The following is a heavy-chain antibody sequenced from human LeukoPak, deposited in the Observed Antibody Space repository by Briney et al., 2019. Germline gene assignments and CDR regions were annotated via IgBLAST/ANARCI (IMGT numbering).Heavy chain of an antibody. CDR3: AKDRDYYFEY. CDR2: ISWDGGST. CDR1: GFTFGDYV. V-gene: IGHV3-43D*04. D-gene: IGHD3/OR15-3a*01. J-gene: IGHJ4*02. Sequence: GGSLRLSCAASGFTFGDYVMHWVRHTPAKGLEWVSLISWDGGSTSYADSVKGRFTISRDNSKNSLYLQMNTLRPEDTALYYCAKDRDYYFEYWGQGTPVTVSS.